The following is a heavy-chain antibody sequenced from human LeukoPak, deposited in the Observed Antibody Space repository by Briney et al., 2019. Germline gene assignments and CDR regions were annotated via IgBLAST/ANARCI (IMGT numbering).Heavy chain of an antibody. CDR1: VYSISSGYY. CDR2: IHHRGVT. V-gene: IGHV4-38-2*02. CDR3: ARYTANTAGYSFDF. J-gene: IGHJ4*02. D-gene: IGHD3-22*01. Sequence: SETLSLTCTVSVYSISSGYYWSWIRQPPGQCLEWIATIHHRGVTYYNPSLKSRVTMSVDTSKNQFSLKLGSVTAASTAVYYCARYTANTAGYSFDFWGQGALVTVSS.